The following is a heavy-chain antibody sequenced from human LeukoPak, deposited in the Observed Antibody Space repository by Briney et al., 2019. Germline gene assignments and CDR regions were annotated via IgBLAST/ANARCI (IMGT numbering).Heavy chain of an antibody. D-gene: IGHD3-9*01. CDR1: GFTFSSYS. J-gene: IGHJ5*02. V-gene: IGHV3-48*04. CDR2: ITSSSSTI. CDR3: AREVLHYDIFTGYYPPYNWFDP. Sequence: GSLRLSCAASGFTFSSYSMNWVRQAPGKGLEWVSYITSSSSTIYYADSVKGRFTISRDNAKNSLYLQMNSLRAEDTAVYYCAREVLHYDIFTGYYPPYNWFDPWGQGTLVTVSS.